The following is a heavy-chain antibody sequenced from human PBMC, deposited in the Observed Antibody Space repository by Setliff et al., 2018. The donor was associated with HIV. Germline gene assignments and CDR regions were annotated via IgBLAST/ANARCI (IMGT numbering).Heavy chain of an antibody. V-gene: IGHV3-74*01. CDR2: INTDGRLT. D-gene: IGHD2-21*02. Sequence: GGSLRLSCAASGFSFSNSWMHWVRQAPGKGLVWVSRINTDGRLTNYADSVKGRFTLSRDNSKNTLYLQMNSLRDEDTAIYYCAKSFGGNSGWGYYDYWGQGTLVTVSS. J-gene: IGHJ4*02. CDR3: AKSFGGNSGWGYYDY. CDR1: GFSFSNSW.